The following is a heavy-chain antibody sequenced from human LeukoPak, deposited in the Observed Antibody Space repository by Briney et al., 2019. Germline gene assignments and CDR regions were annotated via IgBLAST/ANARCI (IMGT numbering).Heavy chain of an antibody. CDR2: IYSGGNT. V-gene: IGHV3-NL1*01. CDR3: GRADGYSSYWYPWY. D-gene: IGHD6-13*01. CDR1: GFTFSSYG. Sequence: GGSLRLSCAASGFTFSSYGMHWVRQAPGKGLEWVSVIYSGGNTYYADSVKGRFTISRDNSKNTVYLQMNSLRGEDTAVYYCGRADGYSSYWYPWYWGQGTLVTVSS. J-gene: IGHJ4*02.